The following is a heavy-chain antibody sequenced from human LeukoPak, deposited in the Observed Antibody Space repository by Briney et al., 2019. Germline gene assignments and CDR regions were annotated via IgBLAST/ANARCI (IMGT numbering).Heavy chain of an antibody. J-gene: IGHJ6*03. CDR1: GGTFSNYA. V-gene: IGHV1-69*01. Sequence: ASVKVSCKASGGTFSNYAVSWVRQAPGQGLEWMGGIIPVLEKANYARKFQDRVTITADESTATAYMELSSLTSEDTAIYFCARLGHCGETNCYSDFYYMDVWGKGTTVIVSS. CDR2: IIPVLEKA. D-gene: IGHD2-21*01. CDR3: ARLGHCGETNCYSDFYYMDV.